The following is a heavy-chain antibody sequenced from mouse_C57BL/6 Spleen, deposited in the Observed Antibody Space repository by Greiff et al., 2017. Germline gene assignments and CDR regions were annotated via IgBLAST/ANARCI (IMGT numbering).Heavy chain of an antibody. CDR2: IYPRSGNT. CDR3: ARFYDGFY. J-gene: IGHJ3*01. V-gene: IGHV1-81*01. CDR1: GYTFTSYG. Sequence: LVESGAELARPGASVKLSCKASGYTFTSYGISWVKQRTGQGLEWIGEIYPRSGNTYYNEKFKGKATMTADKSSSTAYMELRSLTSEDSAVYFCARFYDGFYWGQGTLVTVSA. D-gene: IGHD2-3*01.